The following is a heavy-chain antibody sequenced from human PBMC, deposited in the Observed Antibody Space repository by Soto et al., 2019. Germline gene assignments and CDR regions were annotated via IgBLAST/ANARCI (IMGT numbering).Heavy chain of an antibody. V-gene: IGHV1-18*01. CDR2: ISAYNGNT. J-gene: IGHJ4*02. D-gene: IGHD2-15*01. CDR3: ARDALRPYCSGGSCYPFDY. Sequence: GASVKVSCKASGYTFTSYGISWVRQAPGQGLEWMGWISAYNGNTNYAQKLQGRATMTTDTSTSTAYMELRSLRSDDTAVYYCARDALRPYCSGGSCYPFDYWGQGTLVTVSS. CDR1: GYTFTSYG.